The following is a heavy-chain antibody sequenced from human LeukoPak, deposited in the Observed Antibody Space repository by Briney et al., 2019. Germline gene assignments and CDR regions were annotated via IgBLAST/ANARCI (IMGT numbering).Heavy chain of an antibody. CDR3: ARRPRDTSGYYLGAFHD. CDR2: IGASGADT. Sequence: GGSLRLSCAASGFTFSSYAMSWVRQAPGKGLEWVSVIGASGADTYYSDSVKGRFTVSRDNSQNTLFLHMSSLRAEDTAVYFCARRPRDTSGYYLGAFHDWGQGTTVTVSS. CDR1: GFTFSSYA. V-gene: IGHV3-23*01. D-gene: IGHD3-22*01. J-gene: IGHJ3*01.